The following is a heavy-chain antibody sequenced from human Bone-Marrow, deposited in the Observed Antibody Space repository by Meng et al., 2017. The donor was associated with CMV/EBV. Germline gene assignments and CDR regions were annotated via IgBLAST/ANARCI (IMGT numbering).Heavy chain of an antibody. J-gene: IGHJ5*02. CDR3: ARDASGWYGGYWFDP. CDR2: ISAYNGNT. CDR1: GNTFTTYG. Sequence: SGNTFTTYGISWVRQAPGQGLEWMGWISAYNGNTNYAQKLQSRVTMTTDTATSTAYMELRSLRSDDTAVYYCARDASGWYGGYWFDPWGQGTLVTVSS. V-gene: IGHV1-18*01. D-gene: IGHD6-19*01.